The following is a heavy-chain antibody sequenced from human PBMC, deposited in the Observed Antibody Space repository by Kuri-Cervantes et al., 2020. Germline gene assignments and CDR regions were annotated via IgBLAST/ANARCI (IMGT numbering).Heavy chain of an antibody. V-gene: IGHV4-31*03. CDR1: GGSISSVGYY. CDR2: IYYSGST. CDR3: ARAVNSSLSVFVFRAGYFDY. D-gene: IGHD6-6*01. J-gene: IGHJ4*02. Sequence: SETLSLTCTVSGGSISSVGYYWSWIRQHPGKGLEWIGYIYYSGSTYYNPSLTSRVTISVDTSKNQFSLKLSSVTAADTAVYYCARAVNSSLSVFVFRAGYFDYWGQGTLVTVSS.